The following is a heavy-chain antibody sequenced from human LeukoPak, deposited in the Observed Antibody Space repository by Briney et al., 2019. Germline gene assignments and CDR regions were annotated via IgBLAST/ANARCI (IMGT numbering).Heavy chain of an antibody. D-gene: IGHD1-26*01. CDR3: AKDGEGTTKFHY. CDR1: GFTFSSCA. Sequence: PGGSLRLSCAASGFTFSSCAMSWVRRAPEKGLEWVSAISGSGGSTYYADSVKGRFTISRDNSKNTLYLQMNSLRAEDTAIYYCAKDGEGTTKFHYWGQGTLVTVSS. J-gene: IGHJ4*02. CDR2: ISGSGGST. V-gene: IGHV3-23*01.